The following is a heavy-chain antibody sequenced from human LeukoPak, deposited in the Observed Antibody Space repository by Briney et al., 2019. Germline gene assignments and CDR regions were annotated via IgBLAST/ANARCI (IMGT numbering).Heavy chain of an antibody. CDR1: GFTFRSYD. J-gene: IGHJ4*02. V-gene: IGHV3-30*18. CDR3: AKEKGGDYGNNYLDY. Sequence: GGSLRLSCAVSGFTFRSYDIHWVRRAPGKGLEWVAVISYDGSNKYYADSVKGRFTISRDNSKNTLYLKMDSLRAEDTAVYYCAKEKGGDYGNNYLDYWGQGTLVTVSS. D-gene: IGHD4-11*01. CDR2: ISYDGSNK.